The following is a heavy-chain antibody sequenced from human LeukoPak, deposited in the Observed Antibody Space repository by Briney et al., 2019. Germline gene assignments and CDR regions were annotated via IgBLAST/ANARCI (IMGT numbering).Heavy chain of an antibody. CDR3: ARDPGGYDSNAGWFDP. Sequence: SETLSLTCTVSGGSISSYYWSWIRQPPGKGLEWIGYIYYSGSTNYNPSLKSRVTISVDTSKNQFSLKLSSVTAADTAVYYCARDPGGYDSNAGWFDPWGQGTLVTVSS. V-gene: IGHV4-59*01. CDR2: IYYSGST. CDR1: GGSISSYY. D-gene: IGHD5-12*01. J-gene: IGHJ5*02.